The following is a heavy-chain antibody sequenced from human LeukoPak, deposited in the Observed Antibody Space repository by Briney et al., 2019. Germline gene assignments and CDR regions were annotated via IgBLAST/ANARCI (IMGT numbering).Heavy chain of an antibody. CDR1: GGTFSSYA. CDR3: ARGANYDSSGYARNYYYYMDV. J-gene: IGHJ6*03. CDR2: IIPIFGTA. Sequence: SVKVSCKASGGTFSSYAISWVRQARGQGREWMGGIIPIFGTANYAQKFQGRVTITADESTSTAYMELSSLRSEDTAVYYCARGANYDSSGYARNYYYYMDVWAKGPRSPSP. D-gene: IGHD3-22*01. V-gene: IGHV1-69*13.